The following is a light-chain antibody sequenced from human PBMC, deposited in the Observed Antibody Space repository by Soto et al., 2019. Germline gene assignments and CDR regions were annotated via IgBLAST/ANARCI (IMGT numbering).Light chain of an antibody. CDR3: SSYAGRDIWV. CDR1: SVNINY. CDR2: EVT. V-gene: IGLV2-8*01. J-gene: IGLJ3*02. Sequence: QSVLTQPPSAAGSRGQSGTISCTGTSVNINYVSWFQQHPGKAPKLIICEVTKRPSGVPDRFSGSKSGNTASLTVSGLQDDDEADYYCSSYAGRDIWVFGGGTTVTVL.